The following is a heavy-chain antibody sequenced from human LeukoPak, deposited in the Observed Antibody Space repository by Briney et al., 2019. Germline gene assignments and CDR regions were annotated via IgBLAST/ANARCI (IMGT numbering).Heavy chain of an antibody. CDR2: IYSGGST. CDR3: AKGGSWELPAYFYFDY. V-gene: IGHV3-66*01. Sequence: PGGSLRLSCAASGFTVSSNYMSWVRQAPGKGLEWVSVIYSGGSTYYADSVKGRFTISRDNSKNTLYLQMNSLRAEDTAVYYCAKGGSWELPAYFYFDYWGQGTLVTVSS. J-gene: IGHJ4*02. D-gene: IGHD1-26*01. CDR1: GFTVSSNY.